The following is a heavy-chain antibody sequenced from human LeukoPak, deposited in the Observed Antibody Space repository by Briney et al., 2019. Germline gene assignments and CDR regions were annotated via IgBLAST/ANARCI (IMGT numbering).Heavy chain of an antibody. J-gene: IGHJ4*02. CDR3: ASVRMTMIRGVISFFDY. V-gene: IGHV3-7*01. CDR1: GFTFSSYW. Sequence: PGGSLRLSCAASGFTFSSYWMSWVRQAPGKRLEWVASMKQGGSEKYSLDSVKGRFTISRDNAKNSLFLQMNSLRAEDTAVYYYASVRMTMIRGVISFFDYWGQGTLVTVSS. CDR2: MKQGGSEK. D-gene: IGHD3-10*01.